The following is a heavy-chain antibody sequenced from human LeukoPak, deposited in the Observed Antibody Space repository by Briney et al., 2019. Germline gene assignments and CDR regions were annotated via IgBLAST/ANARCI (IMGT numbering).Heavy chain of an antibody. V-gene: IGHV4-39*07. J-gene: IGHJ4*02. D-gene: IGHD6-19*01. CDR1: GGSISSSSYY. CDR3: ARDRGVAGVDY. Sequence: SETLSLTCTVSGGSISSSSYYWGWIRQPPGKGLEWIGSIYYSGSTYYNPSLKSRVTISVDTSKNQFSLKLSSVTAADTAVYYCARDRGVAGVDYWGQGNLVTVSS. CDR2: IYYSGST.